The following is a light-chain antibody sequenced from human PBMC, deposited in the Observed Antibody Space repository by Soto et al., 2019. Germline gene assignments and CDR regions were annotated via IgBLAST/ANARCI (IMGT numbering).Light chain of an antibody. J-gene: IGKJ4*01. CDR2: DAS. Sequence: EIVLTQSPATLSLSPGERATLSCRASQSVSSYLAWYQQKPGQAPRLLIYDASNRATGIPARFSGSGSGTDFTLTISSLEPEDFAVYYCQQRSNWALTSGGGTKAEIK. V-gene: IGKV3-11*01. CDR3: QQRSNWALT. CDR1: QSVSSY.